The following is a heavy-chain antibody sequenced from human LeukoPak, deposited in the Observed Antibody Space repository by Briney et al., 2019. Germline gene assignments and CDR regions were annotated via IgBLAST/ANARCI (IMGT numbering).Heavy chain of an antibody. V-gene: IGHV3-33*01. CDR2: IWYDGSNK. D-gene: IGHD6-13*01. Sequence: GGSLRLSCAASGFTFSSYGMHWVRQAPGKGLEWVAVIWYDGSNKYYADSVKGRFTISRDNSKNTLYLQMNSLRAEDTAVYYCGRSPLIIAAAGSFDYWGQGTLVTVSS. J-gene: IGHJ4*01. CDR3: GRSPLIIAAAGSFDY. CDR1: GFTFSSYG.